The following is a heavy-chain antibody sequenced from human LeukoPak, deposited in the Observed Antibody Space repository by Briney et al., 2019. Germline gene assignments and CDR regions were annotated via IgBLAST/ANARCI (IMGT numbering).Heavy chain of an antibody. CDR2: FYTSANT. D-gene: IGHD3-22*01. CDR3: ARGLRDEERHYGYYYMDV. CDR1: GDSVSGYY. Sequence: SETLSLTCTVSGDSVSGYYRSWIRQPPGKGLEWIGYFYTSANTNYNPSLKSRVTMSVDTSKNQFSLKLSSVTAADTAVYYCARGLRDEERHYGYYYMDVWGKGTTVTVSS. J-gene: IGHJ6*03. V-gene: IGHV4-4*09.